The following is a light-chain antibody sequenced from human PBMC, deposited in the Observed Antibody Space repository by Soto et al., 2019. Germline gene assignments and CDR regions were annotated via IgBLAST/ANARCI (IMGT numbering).Light chain of an antibody. V-gene: IGLV2-14*01. CDR3: SSYTSSSTVV. J-gene: IGLJ2*01. Sequence: QSALTQPASVSGSPGQSITISCTGTSSDVGTYNYVSWYQQHPGKAPKLMIYDVSSLPSGVSNRFSGSKSGNTASLTISGLQAEDDADYYCSSYTSSSTVVFGGWTKVTVL. CDR2: DVS. CDR1: SSDVGTYNY.